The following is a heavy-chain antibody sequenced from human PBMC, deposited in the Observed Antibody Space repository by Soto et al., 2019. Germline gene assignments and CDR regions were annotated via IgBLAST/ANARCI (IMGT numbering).Heavy chain of an antibody. CDR2: IYYSGST. J-gene: IGHJ3*02. CDR1: GYSISSYY. Sequence: PSETLSLTCTASGYSISSYYWSWLRQPPGKGLEWIGYIYYSGSTNYNPALKSRVTISVDTSKNQFSLKLSSVTAADTAVYYCARVRRSSSWVWAFDIWGQGTMVTVSS. V-gene: IGHV4-59*01. D-gene: IGHD6-6*01. CDR3: ARVRRSSSWVWAFDI.